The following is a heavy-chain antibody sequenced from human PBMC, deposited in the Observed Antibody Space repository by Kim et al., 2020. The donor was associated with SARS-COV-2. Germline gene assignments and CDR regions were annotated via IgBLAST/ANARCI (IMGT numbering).Heavy chain of an antibody. D-gene: IGHD2-15*01. CDR1: GYTFTSYG. V-gene: IGHV1-18*01. CDR2: ISAYNGNT. Sequence: ASVKVSCKASGYTFTSYGISWVRQAPGQGLEWMGWISAYNGNTNYAQKLQGRVTMTTDTSTSTAYMELRSLRSDDTAVYYGARMVGYCSGGSCDSGWYYYYGMDVWGQGTTVTVSS. J-gene: IGHJ6*02. CDR3: ARMVGYCSGGSCDSGWYYYYGMDV.